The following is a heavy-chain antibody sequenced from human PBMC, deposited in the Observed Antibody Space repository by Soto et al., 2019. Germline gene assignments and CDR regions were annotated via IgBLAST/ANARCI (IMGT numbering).Heavy chain of an antibody. CDR3: VKDRGRILWFGEYPYYYYGMDV. J-gene: IGHJ6*02. Sequence: GGSLRLSCAASGLSFSIYAMSWVRQAPGKGLEWVSTIRKNRESTHYADSVRGRFTISRDNSRNTVYLQMNSLRAEDTAVYYYVKDRGRILWFGEYPYYYYGMDVWGQGTTVTVSS. D-gene: IGHD3-10*01. CDR2: IRKNREST. CDR1: GLSFSIYA. V-gene: IGHV3-23*01.